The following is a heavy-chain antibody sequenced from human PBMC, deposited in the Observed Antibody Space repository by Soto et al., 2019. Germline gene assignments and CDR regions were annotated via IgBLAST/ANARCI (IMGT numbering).Heavy chain of an antibody. J-gene: IGHJ6*02. V-gene: IGHV3-30*18. CDR2: ISFDGSNK. CDR3: AKDLPNPLANYYSYGMDV. Sequence: GGSLSLSCAVSGFTFSSYGMHWVRQAPGKGLEWVAVISFDGSNKYYADSVKGRFTISRDNSKNTLYLQMNSLRAEDTAVYYCAKDLPNPLANYYSYGMDVWGPGTTVTGSS. CDR1: GFTFSSYG. D-gene: IGHD7-27*01.